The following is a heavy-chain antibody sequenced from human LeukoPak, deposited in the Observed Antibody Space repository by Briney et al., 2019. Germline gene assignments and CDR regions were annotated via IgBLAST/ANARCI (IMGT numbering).Heavy chain of an antibody. D-gene: IGHD2-15*01. J-gene: IGHJ4*02. V-gene: IGHV4-59*01. CDR3: ARVNPLGYCSGGSCAVSDY. CDR2: IYYSGST. CDR1: GGSISSYY. Sequence: SETLSLTCTVSGGSISSYYWSWIRQPPGKGLEWIGYIYYSGSTNYNPSLKSRVTISVDTSKNQFSLKLTSVTAADTAVYYRARVNPLGYCSGGSCAVSDYWGRGTLVTVSS.